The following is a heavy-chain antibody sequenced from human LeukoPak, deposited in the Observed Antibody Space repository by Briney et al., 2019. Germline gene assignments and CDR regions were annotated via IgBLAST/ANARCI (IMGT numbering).Heavy chain of an antibody. CDR3: ANAPESSGYYF. D-gene: IGHD3-22*01. V-gene: IGHV1-45*02. Sequence: ASVKVSCKASGYTFTYRHLHWVRQAPGQALEWMGWITPFNGNTNYAQKFQDRVTITRDRSMTTAYMELSSLRSEDTAMYYCANAPESSGYYFWGQGTLVTVPS. CDR2: ITPFNGNT. J-gene: IGHJ4*02. CDR1: GYTFTYRH.